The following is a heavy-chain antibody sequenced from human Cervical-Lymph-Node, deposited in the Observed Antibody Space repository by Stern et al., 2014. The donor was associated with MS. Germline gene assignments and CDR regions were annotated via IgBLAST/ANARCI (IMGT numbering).Heavy chain of an antibody. Sequence: QLQLQESGPGLVKPSETLSFTCTVSGGSISSYYWSWIRQPPGKGLEWIGYIYSSGSTNYNPSLKSRVTISVDTSKNQFSLKLSSVTAADTAVYYCARETAYSSSWANWFDXXXQGTLVTVSS. D-gene: IGHD6-13*01. V-gene: IGHV4-59*01. CDR3: ARETAYSSSWANWFDX. CDR1: GGSISSYY. CDR2: IYSSGST. J-gene: IGHJ5*02.